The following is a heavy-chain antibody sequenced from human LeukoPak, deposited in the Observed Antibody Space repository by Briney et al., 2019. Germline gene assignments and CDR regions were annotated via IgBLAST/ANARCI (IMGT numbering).Heavy chain of an antibody. D-gene: IGHD1-26*01. CDR2: ISYDGSNK. V-gene: IGHV3-30*03. CDR1: GFTFSSYG. Sequence: QPGRSLRLSCAASGFTFSSYGMHWVRQAPGKGLEWVAVISYDGSNKYYADSVKGRFIISRDNAKNSLYLQMNSLRAEDTAVYYCARNEDSGGYCLDYWGQGTLVTVSS. CDR3: ARNEDSGGYCLDY. J-gene: IGHJ4*02.